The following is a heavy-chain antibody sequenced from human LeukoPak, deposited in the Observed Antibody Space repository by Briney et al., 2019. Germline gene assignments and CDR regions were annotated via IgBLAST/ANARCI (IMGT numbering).Heavy chain of an antibody. D-gene: IGHD2-21*02. J-gene: IGHJ1*01. V-gene: IGHV4-39*01. CDR3: ARQPLAFCGGDCYSGFFQH. Sequence: SETLSLTCTVSGGSISSSSYIWGWIRQPPGKGLEWLRSIFYSGTTYYNPPLKSRVTISVDTSTNQFSLRVRSVTAADTAVYYCARQPLAFCGGDCYSGFFQHWGQGTLVTVSS. CDR2: IFYSGTT. CDR1: GGSISSSSYI.